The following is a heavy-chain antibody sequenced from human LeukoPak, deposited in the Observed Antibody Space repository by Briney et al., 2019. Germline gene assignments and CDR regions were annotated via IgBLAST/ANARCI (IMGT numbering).Heavy chain of an antibody. V-gene: IGHV3-23*01. CDR1: GLTFSRYA. Sequence: QTGGSLRLSCAVSGLTFSRYAMSWVRQAPGKGLEWVSAISESGSGTYYADSVKGRFTISRDNSKDTLSLQMNSLRAEDTAVYYCARAPTVTTVFDCWGQGTLVTVSS. J-gene: IGHJ4*02. CDR2: ISESGSGT. D-gene: IGHD4-17*01. CDR3: ARAPTVTTVFDC.